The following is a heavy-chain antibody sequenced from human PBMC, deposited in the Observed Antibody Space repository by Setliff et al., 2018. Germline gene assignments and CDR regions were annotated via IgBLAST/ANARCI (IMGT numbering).Heavy chain of an antibody. Sequence: SETLSLTCAVYGVSFSGYFWTWIRQPPGKGLEWIGDIDQSGSTNYNPSLKSRLTISVDTSKNQFSLSLSSVTAADTAVYYCAGGAFGSRWYVRPWFDPWGQGTLVTVSS. V-gene: IGHV4-34*01. CDR3: AGGAFGSRWYVRPWFDP. CDR1: GVSFSGYF. CDR2: IDQSGST. J-gene: IGHJ5*02. D-gene: IGHD6-13*01.